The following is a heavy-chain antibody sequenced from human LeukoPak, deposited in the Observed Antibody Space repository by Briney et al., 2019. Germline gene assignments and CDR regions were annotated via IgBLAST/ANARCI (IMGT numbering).Heavy chain of an antibody. CDR2: MNPNSGGA. J-gene: IGHJ4*02. D-gene: IGHD3-10*01. CDR1: GYTFTGYY. V-gene: IGHV1-2*02. CDR3: ARGRHYYCSGSYLV. Sequence: ASVKVSCKASGYTFTGYYMHWVRQAPGRGLEWMGWMNPNSGGANYAQKFQGRVTMTRDTSISTAYMELSRLRSDDTAVYYCARGRHYYCSGSYLVWGQGTLVTVSS.